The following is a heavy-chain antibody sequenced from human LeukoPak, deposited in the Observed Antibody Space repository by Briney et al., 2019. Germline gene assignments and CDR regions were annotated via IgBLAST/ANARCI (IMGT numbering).Heavy chain of an antibody. Sequence: GGSLRLSCVASGFRFSNYWMVWVRQAPGKGLEWVANIKEDGIEKYYVDSVRGRRTISRDNAKNSLYLQMNSLRADDTAIYYCARSGYFYDAFDIWGQGTMVTVSS. J-gene: IGHJ3*02. V-gene: IGHV3-7*04. CDR3: ARSGYFYDAFDI. CDR2: IKEDGIEK. CDR1: GFRFSNYW. D-gene: IGHD3-22*01.